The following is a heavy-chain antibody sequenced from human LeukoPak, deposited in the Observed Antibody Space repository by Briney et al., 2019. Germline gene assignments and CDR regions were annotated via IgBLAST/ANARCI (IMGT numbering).Heavy chain of an antibody. CDR3: AKDFAFDI. Sequence: GGSLRLXCAASGFTFSQYWMSWVRQAPGKGLEWVANIKPDGSEKHYVDSVKGRFSISRDNTKNSLFLQISSLRGEDSAVYYCAKDFAFDIWGQGTMVTVSS. CDR1: GFTFSQYW. CDR2: IKPDGSEK. J-gene: IGHJ3*02. V-gene: IGHV3-7*01.